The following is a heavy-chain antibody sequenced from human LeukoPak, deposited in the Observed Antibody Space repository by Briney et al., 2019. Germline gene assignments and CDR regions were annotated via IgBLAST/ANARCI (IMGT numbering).Heavy chain of an antibody. CDR2: IYHSGST. CDR3: ARARAAAHFDY. V-gene: IGHV4-30-2*01. CDR1: GGSISSGGYS. D-gene: IGHD6-13*01. Sequence: SETLSLTCAVSGGSISSGGYSWSWIRQPPGKGLEWIGYIYHSGSTYYNPSLKSRVTISVDRSKNQFSLKLSSVTAADTAAYCARARAAAHFDYWGQGTLVTVSS. J-gene: IGHJ4*02.